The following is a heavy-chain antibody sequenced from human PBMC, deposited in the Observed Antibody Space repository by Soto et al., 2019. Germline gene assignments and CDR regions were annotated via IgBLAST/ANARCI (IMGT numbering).Heavy chain of an antibody. Sequence: ASVKVSGKVAGYTVTTYYIHWVRQAPGQGLEWMGIINPSGGSTSYAQKLQGRVTMTRDTSTSTVYMEMSRLKSEDKAVYYCARGSSGSYVNYADSRGKGTLVTVSS. CDR1: GYTVTTYY. V-gene: IGHV1-46*01. D-gene: IGHD1-26*01. CDR2: INPSGGST. CDR3: ARGSSGSYVNYADS. J-gene: IGHJ5*01.